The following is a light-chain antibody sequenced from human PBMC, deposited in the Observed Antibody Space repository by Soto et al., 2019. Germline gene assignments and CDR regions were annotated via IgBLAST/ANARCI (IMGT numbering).Light chain of an antibody. J-gene: IGLJ2*01. Sequence: QSALTQPASVSGSPGQSITISCTGTSSDIGTYNYVSWYQQHPGKAPKLILYEVSNRPSGVSDRFSGSKSGNTASLTISGLQAADEADYYCSSYTGSVALVLVVFGGGTKVTVL. V-gene: IGLV2-14*01. CDR1: SSDIGTYNY. CDR3: SSYTGSVALVLVV. CDR2: EVS.